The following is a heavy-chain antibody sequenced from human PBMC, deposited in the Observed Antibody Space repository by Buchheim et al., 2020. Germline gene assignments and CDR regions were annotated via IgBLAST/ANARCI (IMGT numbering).Heavy chain of an antibody. CDR1: GFTFSSYA. D-gene: IGHD6-19*01. V-gene: IGHV3-23*01. J-gene: IGHJ4*02. Sequence: EVQLLESGGGLVQPGGSLRLSCAASGFTFSSYAMSWVRQAPGKGLEWVSAISGSGGSTYYADSVKGRFNISRDNSKNTLYLQMNSLRAEDTAVYYCAKDQTPFDISVAGTLFDYWGQGTL. CDR3: AKDQTPFDISVAGTLFDY. CDR2: ISGSGGST.